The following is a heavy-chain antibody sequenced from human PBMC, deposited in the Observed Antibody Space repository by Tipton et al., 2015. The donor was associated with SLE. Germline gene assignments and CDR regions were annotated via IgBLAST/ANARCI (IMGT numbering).Heavy chain of an antibody. Sequence: TLSLTCTVSGASVSSFCWNWIRQSPGKGLEWIACVCNSVSTNYDPSLKSRGTISADTSKNQFSLKLTSVTVADTAVYFCARGYCSDGVCYGFGFFDYWGQGNLVTVSS. CDR1: GASVSSFC. CDR2: VCNSVST. CDR3: ARGYCSDGVCYGFGFFDY. J-gene: IGHJ4*02. D-gene: IGHD2-8*01. V-gene: IGHV4-59*02.